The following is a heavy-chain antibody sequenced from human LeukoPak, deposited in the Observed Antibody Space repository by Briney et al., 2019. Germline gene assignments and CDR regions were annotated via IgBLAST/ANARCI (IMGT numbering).Heavy chain of an antibody. Sequence: PGGSLRLSCKGSGYSFTSYWISWVRQMPGKGLEWMGRIDPSDSYTNYSPSFQGHVTISADKSISTSYLQWSSLKASDTAMYYCARRKYYYDSSGYYDKYYFDYWGQGTLVTVSS. CDR3: ARRKYYYDSSGYYDKYYFDY. CDR1: GYSFTSYW. J-gene: IGHJ4*02. V-gene: IGHV5-10-1*01. D-gene: IGHD3-22*01. CDR2: IDPSDSYT.